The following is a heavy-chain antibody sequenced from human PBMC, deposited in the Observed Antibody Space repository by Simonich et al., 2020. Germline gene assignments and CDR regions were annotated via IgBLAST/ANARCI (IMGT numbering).Heavy chain of an antibody. CDR1: GYTFTGYY. CDR2: IHPNSGGT. J-gene: IGHJ6*03. D-gene: IGHD7-27*01. Sequence: QVQLVQSGAEVKKPGASVKVSCKASGYTFTGYYMHWVRQAPGQGLELMGLIHPNSGGTNYAQKFQGRVTMTRDTSISTAYMELSRLRSDDTAVYYCARGALTGDYYYMDVWGKGTTVTVSS. CDR3: ARGALTGDYYYMDV. V-gene: IGHV1-2*02.